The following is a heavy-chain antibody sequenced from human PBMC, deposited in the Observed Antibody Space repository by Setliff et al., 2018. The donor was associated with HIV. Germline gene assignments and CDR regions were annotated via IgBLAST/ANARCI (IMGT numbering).Heavy chain of an antibody. V-gene: IGHV4-39*07. J-gene: IGHJ4*02. D-gene: IGHD3-22*01. Sequence: PSETLSLTCSVSGGSVSSSSHYWGWIRQPPGKGLEWIGSIYYSGSTNYNPSLKSQVTISVDTSKSQFSLKLSSVTAADTAVYYCARDNYYDSSGIDYWGQGTLVTVSS. CDR2: IYYSGST. CDR3: ARDNYYDSSGIDY. CDR1: GGSVSSSSHY.